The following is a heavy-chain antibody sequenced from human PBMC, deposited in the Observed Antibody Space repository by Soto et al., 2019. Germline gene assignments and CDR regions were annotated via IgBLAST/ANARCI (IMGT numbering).Heavy chain of an antibody. CDR1: GGSISSYY. CDR3: ARRYYDILTGYYNDYYYYYMDV. D-gene: IGHD3-9*01. Sequence: QVQLQESGPGLVKPSETLSLTCTVSGGSISSYYWSWIRQPPGKGLEWIGYIYYSGSTNYNPSLKRRVTISVDTSKNQFSLKLSSVTAADTAVYYCARRYYDILTGYYNDYYYYYMDVWGKGTTVTVSS. CDR2: IYYSGST. J-gene: IGHJ6*03. V-gene: IGHV4-59*01.